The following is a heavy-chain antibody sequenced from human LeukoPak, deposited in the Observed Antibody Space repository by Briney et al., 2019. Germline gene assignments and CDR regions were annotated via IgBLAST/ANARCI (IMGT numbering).Heavy chain of an antibody. CDR3: ARSKGIAVADFDY. J-gene: IGHJ4*02. D-gene: IGHD6-19*01. CDR1: GGTFSSYA. CDR2: IIPIFGTA. Sequence: ASVKVSCKASGGTFSSYAISWVRQAPGQGLEWMGGIIPIFGTANYAQKFQGRVTITADESTSTAYMELSSLRSEDTAAYYCARSKGIAVADFDYWGQGTLVTVSS. V-gene: IGHV1-69*13.